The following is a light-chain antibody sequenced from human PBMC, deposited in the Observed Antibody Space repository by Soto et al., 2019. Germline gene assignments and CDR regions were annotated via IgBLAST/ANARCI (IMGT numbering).Light chain of an antibody. J-gene: IGKJ1*01. CDR2: GAS. V-gene: IGKV3-15*01. CDR3: QHYKNWHPWT. Sequence: EIVMTQSPATLSVSPGERATLSCRASQSVSIDLAWYQQKPGQAPRLLIYGASTRATGIPARFSGSGSGTEFSLTISSLQSEDFAVYYCQHYKNWHPWTVVQGTKVEIK. CDR1: QSVSID.